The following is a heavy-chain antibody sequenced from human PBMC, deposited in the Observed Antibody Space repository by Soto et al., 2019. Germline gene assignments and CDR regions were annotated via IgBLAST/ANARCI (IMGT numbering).Heavy chain of an antibody. D-gene: IGHD3-16*01. CDR1: GFTFDDYG. V-gene: IGHV3-20*04. CDR3: ARDLYYYYYYGMDV. J-gene: IGHJ6*02. CDR2: ISWNGGST. Sequence: SGGSLRLSCAASGFTFDDYGMSWVRQAPGKGLEWVSGISWNGGSTGYADSVKGRFTISRDNAKNSLYLQMNSLRAEDTALYYCARDLYYYYYYGMDVWGQGTTVTVSS.